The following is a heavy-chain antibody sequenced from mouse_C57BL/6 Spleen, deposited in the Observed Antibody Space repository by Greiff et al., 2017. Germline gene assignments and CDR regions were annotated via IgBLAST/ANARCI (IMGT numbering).Heavy chain of an antibody. CDR3: ASWGLRRPWFAY. D-gene: IGHD2-4*01. J-gene: IGHJ3*01. CDR1: GYTFTSYW. CDR2: IDPSDSYT. V-gene: IGHV1-50*01. Sequence: QVQLQQPGAELVKPGASVKLSCKASGYTFTSYWMQWVKQRPGQGLEWIGEIDPSDSYTNYNQKFKGKATLTVDTSSSTAYMQLSSLTSEDSAVYYCASWGLRRPWFAYWGQGTLVTVSA.